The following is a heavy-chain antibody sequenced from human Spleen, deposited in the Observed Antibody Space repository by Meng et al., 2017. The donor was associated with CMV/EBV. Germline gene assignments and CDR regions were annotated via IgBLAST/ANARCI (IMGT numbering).Heavy chain of an antibody. CDR3: AKGVGPVVVPVAFDS. J-gene: IGHJ4*02. Sequence: GESLKISCVASELTFGDHYMSWIRQAPGKGLEWVSYISSSGSTIYYADSVKGRFTISRHNSKNSLYLQMNSLRTEDTALYYCAKGVGPVVVPVAFDSWGQGTLVTVSS. V-gene: IGHV3-11*01. CDR2: ISSSGSTI. D-gene: IGHD2-2*01. CDR1: ELTFGDHY.